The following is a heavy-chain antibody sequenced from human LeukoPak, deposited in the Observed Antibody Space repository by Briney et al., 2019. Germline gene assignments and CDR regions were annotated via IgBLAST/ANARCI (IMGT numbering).Heavy chain of an antibody. CDR1: GGSISSSSYY. D-gene: IGHD5-12*01. V-gene: IGHV4-39*07. J-gene: IGHJ4*02. CDR3: ARGVRAGGYPYFDA. CDR2: IYYSGST. Sequence: PSETLSLTCTVSGGSISSSSYYWGWIRQPPGKGLEWIGSIYYSGSTYYNPSLKSRVTISVDTSKNQFSLKLTSVTAADTAVYFCARGVRAGGYPYFDAWGQGTLVSVSS.